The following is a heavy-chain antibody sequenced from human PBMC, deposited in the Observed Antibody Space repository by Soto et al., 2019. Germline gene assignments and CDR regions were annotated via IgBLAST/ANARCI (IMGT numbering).Heavy chain of an antibody. D-gene: IGHD6-19*01. CDR2: IYHSGNT. CDR3: ASYSSGWYDVSY. Sequence: SETLSLTCTVSGGSISSGGYSWSWIRQPPGRGLEWIGYIYHSGNTYYNPSLKSRVTISVDRSKNQFSLKLSSVTAADTAVYYCASYSSGWYDVSYWGQGTLVTVSS. J-gene: IGHJ4*02. CDR1: GGSISSGGYS. V-gene: IGHV4-30-2*02.